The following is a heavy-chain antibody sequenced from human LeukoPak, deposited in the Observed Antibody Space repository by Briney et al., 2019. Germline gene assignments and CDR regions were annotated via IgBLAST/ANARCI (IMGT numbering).Heavy chain of an antibody. J-gene: IGHJ4*02. CDR3: AREMATRPTFDY. Sequence: ASVKVSCKASGYTFTGYYMHWVRQAPGQGLEWMGRINPNSGGTNYAQKFQGRVTMTRDTSIGTAYMELSRLRSDDTAVYYCAREMATRPTFDYWGQGTLVTVSS. V-gene: IGHV1-2*06. CDR1: GYTFTGYY. CDR2: INPNSGGT. D-gene: IGHD5-24*01.